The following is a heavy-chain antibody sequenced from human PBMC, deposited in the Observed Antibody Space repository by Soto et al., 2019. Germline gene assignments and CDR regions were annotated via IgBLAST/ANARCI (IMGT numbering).Heavy chain of an antibody. CDR2: MKHDETGK. D-gene: IGHD6-13*01. J-gene: IGHJ4*02. V-gene: IGHV3-7*01. CDR1: GFTLGTYW. CDR3: ARAIGAADAL. Sequence: GGSLRLSCEASGFTLGTYWMHWVRQTPGKGLEWGANMKHDETGKNYVDSVKGRFTISRDNAKNSFFLQMNSLRVEDTALYFCARAIGAADALWGQGTLVTVSS.